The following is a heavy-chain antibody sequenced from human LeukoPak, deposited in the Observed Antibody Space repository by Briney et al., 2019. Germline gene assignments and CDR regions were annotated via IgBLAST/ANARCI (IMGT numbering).Heavy chain of an antibody. CDR3: VRGKRRFDY. J-gene: IGHJ4*02. CDR2: ISGRSYSM. CDR1: GFSFNESY. Sequence: GESLRLSCAASGFSFNESYMTWIRQAPGKGLEWVAYISGRSYSMYYADSVKGRFNISRDNSLNSLYLHMSSLRADDTAVYYCVRGKRRFDYWGQGTLVTVSS. V-gene: IGHV3-11*01.